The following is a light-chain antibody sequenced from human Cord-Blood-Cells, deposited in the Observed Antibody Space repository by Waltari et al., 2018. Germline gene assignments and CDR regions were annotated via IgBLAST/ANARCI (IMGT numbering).Light chain of an antibody. CDR1: SLRSYY. Sequence: SSELTQDPAVSVALGQTVRITCQGDSLRSYYASWYQQKPGQAPVLVIYGKNNRPSGIPDRFSCSSSGNTASLTITGAQAEDEADYYCNSRDSSGNHLWVFGGGTKLTVL. J-gene: IGLJ3*02. V-gene: IGLV3-19*01. CDR3: NSRDSSGNHLWV. CDR2: GKN.